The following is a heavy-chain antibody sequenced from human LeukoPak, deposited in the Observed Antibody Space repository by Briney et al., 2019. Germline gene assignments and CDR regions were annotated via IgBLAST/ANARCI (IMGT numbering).Heavy chain of an antibody. CDR3: ARDLVGALGY. CDR2: INSDGSST. J-gene: IGHJ4*02. V-gene: IGHV3-74*01. CDR1: GFIFSNYA. Sequence: GGSLRLSCAASGFIFSNYAMSWVRQAPGKGLVWVSRINSDGSSTSYADSVKGRFTISRDNAKNTLFLQMNSLRAEDTAVYYCARDLVGALGYWGQGTLVTVSS. D-gene: IGHD1-26*01.